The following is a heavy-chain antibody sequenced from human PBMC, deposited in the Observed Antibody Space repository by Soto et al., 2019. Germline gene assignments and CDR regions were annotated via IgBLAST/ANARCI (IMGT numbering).Heavy chain of an antibody. CDR1: GFSFSTYG. J-gene: IGHJ3*01. Sequence: QLVESGGGLVKPGGSLRLSCAASGFSFSTYGMTWVRQAPGKGLEWVSCIVSNSAAMFYSASVRGRFAVSRDNAKNSLFLQLNILTVEDTAVYYCARVLFCRPGNDAFEVWGQGTVVTVS. V-gene: IGHV3-21*02. CDR3: ARVLFCRPGNDAFEV. D-gene: IGHD1-1*01. CDR2: IVSNSAAM.